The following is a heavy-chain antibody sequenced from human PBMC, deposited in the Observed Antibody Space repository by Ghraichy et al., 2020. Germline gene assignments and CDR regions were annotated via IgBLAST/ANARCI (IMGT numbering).Heavy chain of an antibody. J-gene: IGHJ3*02. Sequence: SETLSLTCTVSGGSISSYYWSWIRQPPGKGLEWIGYIYYSGSTNYNPSLKSRVTISVDTSKNQFSLKLSSVTAADTAVYYCARGEEWFRELWNAFDIWGQGTMVTVSS. V-gene: IGHV4-59*01. CDR1: GGSISSYY. D-gene: IGHD3-10*01. CDR2: IYYSGST. CDR3: ARGEEWFRELWNAFDI.